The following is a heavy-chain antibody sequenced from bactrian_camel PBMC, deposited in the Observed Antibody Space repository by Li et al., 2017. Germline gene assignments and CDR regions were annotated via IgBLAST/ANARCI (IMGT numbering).Heavy chain of an antibody. J-gene: IGHJ4*01. D-gene: IGHD4*01. Sequence: HVQLVESGGGSVQAGGSLRLSCTAPGFTSDRCGMHWYRQAAGVDSDGSTSYADSVKGRFTISQDNAKTTLYLQMNSLKPEDSAMYYCAADQRRAWSDYRALHSTSYDYWAQGTQVTVS. CDR2: VDSDGST. CDR1: GFTSDRCG. CDR3: AADQRRAWSDYRALHSTSYDY. V-gene: IGHV3S55*01.